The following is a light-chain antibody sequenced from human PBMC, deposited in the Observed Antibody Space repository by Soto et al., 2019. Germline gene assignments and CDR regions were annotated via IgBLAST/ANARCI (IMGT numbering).Light chain of an antibody. CDR2: DAS. CDR1: QSISNW. Sequence: DIQMTQSPSTLSASVGDRVTITCRASQSISNWLAWYQQKPGKAPKLLIYDASNLQSGVPSRFSGSGSGTEFTLTISGLQPDDFATYYCQQYNSYSLTFGQGTKVDIK. CDR3: QQYNSYSLT. V-gene: IGKV1-5*01. J-gene: IGKJ1*01.